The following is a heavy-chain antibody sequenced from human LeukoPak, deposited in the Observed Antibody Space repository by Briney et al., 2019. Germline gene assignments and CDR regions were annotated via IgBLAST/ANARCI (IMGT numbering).Heavy chain of an antibody. D-gene: IGHD2-15*01. V-gene: IGHV3-23*01. CDR1: GFTFSSYA. CDR3: AKDVGYCSGGTCYSGRNWFDP. CDR2: ISGSGRST. Sequence: GGSLRLSCAASGFTFSSYAMSWVRQAPGKGLEWVSAISGSGRSTFYADSVKGRFTISRDNSKSTLYLQMNSLRAEDTAVYYCAKDVGYCSGGTCYSGRNWFDPWGQGTLVTVSS. J-gene: IGHJ5*02.